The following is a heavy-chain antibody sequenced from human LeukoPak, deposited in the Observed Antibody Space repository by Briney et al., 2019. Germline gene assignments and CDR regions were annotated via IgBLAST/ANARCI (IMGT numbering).Heavy chain of an antibody. D-gene: IGHD3-22*01. CDR2: ISSSSYI. Sequence: GGSLRLSCAASGFTFSSYSMNWVRQAPGKGLEWVSSISSSSYIYYADSVKGRFTISRDNAKNSLYLQMNSLRAEDTAVYYCARVLLHYYNDSSGYSDYWGQGTLVTVSS. CDR1: GFTFSSYS. J-gene: IGHJ4*02. CDR3: ARVLLHYYNDSSGYSDY. V-gene: IGHV3-21*01.